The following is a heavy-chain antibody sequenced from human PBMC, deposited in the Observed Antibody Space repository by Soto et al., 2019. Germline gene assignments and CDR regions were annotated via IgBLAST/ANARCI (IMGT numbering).Heavy chain of an antibody. V-gene: IGHV4-4*02. CDR3: ARSITFDWLFFDN. J-gene: IGHJ4*02. D-gene: IGHD3-9*01. Sequence: SETLSLTCAASGGSISRSNWWSWVRQPPGKGLEWIGEIYHSGSTNYNPSLKSRVTISVDKSKNQFSLKLSSLTAADTAVYYCARSITFDWLFFDNWGQGSLVTVSS. CDR2: IYHSGST. CDR1: GGSISRSNW.